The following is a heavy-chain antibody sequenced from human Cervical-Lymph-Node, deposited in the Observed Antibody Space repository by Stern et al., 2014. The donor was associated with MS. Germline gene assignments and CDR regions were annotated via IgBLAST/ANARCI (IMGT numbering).Heavy chain of an antibody. V-gene: IGHV3-33*01. CDR1: GFTFSSYG. Sequence: AQLVESGGGVVQPGRSLRLSCAASGFTFSSYGMHWVRQAPGKGLEWVAVIWYDGSNKYYADSVKGRFTISRDNSKNTLYLQMNSLRAEDTAVYYCARLEENYYYGMDVWGQGTTVTVSS. CDR3: ARLEENYYYGMDV. J-gene: IGHJ6*02. CDR2: IWYDGSNK.